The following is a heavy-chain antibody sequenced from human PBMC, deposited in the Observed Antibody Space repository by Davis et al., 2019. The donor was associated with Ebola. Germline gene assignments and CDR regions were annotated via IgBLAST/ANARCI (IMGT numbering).Heavy chain of an antibody. V-gene: IGHV3-9*01. CDR1: GFTFDDYA. D-gene: IGHD6-6*01. Sequence: PGGSLRLSCAAPGFTFDDYAMHGVRQAPGKGLEWVSGISWTSGSIGYADSVKGRFTISRDNAKNSLYLKMNSLRAEDTALYYCAKDISSSSRLYYYGMDIWGQGTTVTVSS. CDR3: AKDISSSSRLYYYGMDI. J-gene: IGHJ6*02. CDR2: ISWTSGSI.